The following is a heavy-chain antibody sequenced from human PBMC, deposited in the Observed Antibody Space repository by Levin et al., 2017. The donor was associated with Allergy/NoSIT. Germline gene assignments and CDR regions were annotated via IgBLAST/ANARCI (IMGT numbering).Heavy chain of an antibody. CDR3: ARGLLLWFDP. D-gene: IGHD2-21*02. CDR2: ISTSGNT. J-gene: IGHJ5*02. Sequence: SQTLSLTCVVSGGDVTSGNYFWSWIRQPAGKGLEWIGRISTSGNTDYNPALKSRVTISLDTSKNHFSLNLTSVTAADTAVYYCARGLLLWFDPWGHGTLVTVSS. V-gene: IGHV4-61*02. CDR1: GGDVTSGNYF.